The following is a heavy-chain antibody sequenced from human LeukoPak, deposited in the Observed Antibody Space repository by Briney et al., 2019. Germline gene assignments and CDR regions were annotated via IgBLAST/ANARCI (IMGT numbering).Heavy chain of an antibody. J-gene: IGHJ4*02. CDR3: ARRQGCSSTSCPPDS. V-gene: IGHV5-51*01. Sequence: KSLKIPGRCSGYSFTTYWIRWVRQMPGKGLEWLGIIYPGDSDTRYSPSFQGQVTTSADKSINTAYLQWSSLKASDTAMYYCARRQGCSSTSCPPDSWGQGTLVTVSS. CDR1: GYSFTTYW. D-gene: IGHD2-2*01. CDR2: IYPGDSDT.